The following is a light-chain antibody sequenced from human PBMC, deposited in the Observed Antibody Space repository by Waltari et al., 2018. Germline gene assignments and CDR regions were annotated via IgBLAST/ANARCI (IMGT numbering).Light chain of an antibody. J-gene: IGLJ2*01. V-gene: IGLV2-14*03. CDR2: DVS. CDR3: SSYRTTTTRL. Sequence: QSALTQPASVSGSPGQSITISCTGTSSDVGGYNYVSWYQQHPGKAPKLIIYDVSERPSGVSPRFSGSKSGNTASLTISGLQAEDEADYYCSSYRTTTTRLFGGGTKVTVL. CDR1: SSDVGGYNY.